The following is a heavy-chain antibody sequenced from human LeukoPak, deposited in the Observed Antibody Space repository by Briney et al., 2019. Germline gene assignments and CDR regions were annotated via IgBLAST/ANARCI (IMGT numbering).Heavy chain of an antibody. J-gene: IGHJ4*02. V-gene: IGHV3-72*01. D-gene: IGHD6-19*01. Sequence: GGSLRLSCAVSGFTFSDHFLDWVRQAPGKGLEWVGRSRNKAKSYTTEYAASVKGRFTISRDDSKNSPYLQMNSLETEDTAVYYCVGVGSVSGSDYLDYWGQGTLVTVSS. CDR1: GFTFSDHF. CDR3: VGVGSVSGSDYLDY. CDR2: SRNKAKSYTT.